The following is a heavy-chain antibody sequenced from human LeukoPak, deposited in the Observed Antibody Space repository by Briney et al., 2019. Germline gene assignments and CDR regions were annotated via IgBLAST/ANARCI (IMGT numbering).Heavy chain of an antibody. V-gene: IGHV1-46*01. Sequence: GASVKVSCKASGGTFSSYAISWVRQAPGQGLEWMGIINPSGGSTSYAQKFQGRVTMTRDMPTSTVYMELSSLRSEDTAVYYCARYIGGSFDYWGQGTLVTVSS. J-gene: IGHJ4*02. CDR1: GGTFSSYA. CDR3: ARYIGGSFDY. D-gene: IGHD3-16*01. CDR2: INPSGGST.